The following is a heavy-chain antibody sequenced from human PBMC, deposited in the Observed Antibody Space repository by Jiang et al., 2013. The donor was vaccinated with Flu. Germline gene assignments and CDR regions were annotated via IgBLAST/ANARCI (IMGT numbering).Heavy chain of an antibody. V-gene: IGHV4-34*01. D-gene: IGHD6-19*01. CDR2: INHSGST. CDR1: VGPFSGYY. CDR3: ARGGIIAVAGTLYY. Sequence: TLSLTCAVYVGPFSGYYWSWIRQPPRKGLEWIGEINHSGSTNYNPSLKSRVTISVDTSKNQFSLKLSSVTAADTAVYYCARGGIIAVAGTLYYWGQGTLVTVSS. J-gene: IGHJ4*02.